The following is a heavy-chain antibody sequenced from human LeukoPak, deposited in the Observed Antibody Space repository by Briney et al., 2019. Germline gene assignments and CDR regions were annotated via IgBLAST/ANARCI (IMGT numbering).Heavy chain of an antibody. J-gene: IGHJ4*02. V-gene: IGHV3-23*01. CDR2: IRGSGGRT. D-gene: IGHD6-13*01. CDR1: GCQFSSYA. CDR3: AKDGRSSWTNYSDF. Sequence: GGSLRLSCAASGCQFSSYAMSWVRQAAAEGLEWLSSIRGSGGRTYYADSVKGWFTIFRYNSKNTLYLQRISLRAEDTAVYYCAKDGRSSWTNYSDFWGQGTMVTVSS.